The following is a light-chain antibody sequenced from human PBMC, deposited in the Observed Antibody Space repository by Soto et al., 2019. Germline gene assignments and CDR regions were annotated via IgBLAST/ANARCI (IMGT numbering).Light chain of an antibody. Sequence: DIQMTQSPLTLSASVGDRVTITCRASQTISRWLAWYQQKPGKAPKLLIYRASSLESGVPSRFSGSGSGTEFTLTISSLQSDDSETYYCQQYQTWTFGQGTKVEIK. CDR1: QTISRW. CDR3: QQYQTWT. CDR2: RAS. J-gene: IGKJ1*01. V-gene: IGKV1-5*03.